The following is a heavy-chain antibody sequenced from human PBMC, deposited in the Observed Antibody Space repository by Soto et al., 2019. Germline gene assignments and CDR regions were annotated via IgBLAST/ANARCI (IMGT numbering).Heavy chain of an antibody. CDR2: IYYSGST. V-gene: IGHV4-30-4*01. D-gene: IGHD2-15*01. Sequence: TSEILSLTCTVSGGSISSGNYYWSWIRQPPGKGLEWIGYIYYSGSTYYNPSLKSRVTISVDTSKNQFSLKLSSVTAADTAVYYCDGYCSGGSCYSGGAFDIWGQGTMVTVSS. CDR1: GGSISSGNYY. J-gene: IGHJ3*02. CDR3: DGYCSGGSCYSGGAFDI.